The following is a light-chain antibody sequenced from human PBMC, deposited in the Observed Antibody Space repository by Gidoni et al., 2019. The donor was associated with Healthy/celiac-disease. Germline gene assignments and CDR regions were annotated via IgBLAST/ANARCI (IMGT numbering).Light chain of an antibody. V-gene: IGKV4-1*01. Sequence: DIVMTKSPDSLAVSLGERATINCKSSQSVLYSSNNKNYLAWYQQKPGQPPKLLIYWASTRESWVPDRFSGSGSGTDFTLTISSLQAEDVAVYYCQQYYSTPPSFGPGTKVDIK. CDR2: WAS. J-gene: IGKJ3*01. CDR3: QQYYSTPPS. CDR1: QSVLYSSNNKNY.